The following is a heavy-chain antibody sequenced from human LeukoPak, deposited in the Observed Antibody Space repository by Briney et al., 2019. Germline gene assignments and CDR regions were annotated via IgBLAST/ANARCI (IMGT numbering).Heavy chain of an antibody. V-gene: IGHV3-74*01. Sequence: GGSLRLSCTASGFTFNTYWMHWVRQAPGKGLVWVSRINNDGGRTTYADSVKGRFTISRDNAKNTLYLQMNSLRAEDTAVYFCVRGAASIHCGGDCYSDAFDFWGQGTMVTASS. CDR1: GFTFNTYW. J-gene: IGHJ3*01. CDR2: INNDGGRT. D-gene: IGHD2-21*02. CDR3: VRGAASIHCGGDCYSDAFDF.